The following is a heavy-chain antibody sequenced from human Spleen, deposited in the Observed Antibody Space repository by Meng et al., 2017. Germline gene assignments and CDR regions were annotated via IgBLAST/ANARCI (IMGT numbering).Heavy chain of an antibody. CDR1: GGSFSGYY. CDR3: ARGITMVRGVILPYNWFDP. V-gene: IGHV4-34*01. Sequence: QGQLTQGGAVLFKPSETLSLTCAVYGGSFSGYYWSWIRQPPGKGLEWIGEINHSGSTNYNPSLKSRVTISVDTSKNQFSLKLSSVTAADTAVYYCARGITMVRGVILPYNWFDPWGQGTLVTVSS. J-gene: IGHJ5*02. CDR2: INHSGST. D-gene: IGHD3-10*01.